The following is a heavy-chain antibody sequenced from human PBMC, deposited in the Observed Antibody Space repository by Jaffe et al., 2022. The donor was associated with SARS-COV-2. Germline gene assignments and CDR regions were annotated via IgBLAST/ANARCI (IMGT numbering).Heavy chain of an antibody. D-gene: IGHD2-2*01. J-gene: IGHJ6*03. V-gene: IGHV3-74*01. CDR2: IHSDGSST. Sequence: EVQLVESGGGLVQPGGSLRLSCAASGFIFSNYWMHWVRQAPGKGLVWVSRIHSDGSSTSYADSVKGRFTISRDNAKHTLYLQMNSLRAEDTAVYYCARGTPTYYYYYYMDVWGKGTTVTVSS. CDR1: GFIFSNYW. CDR3: ARGTPTYYYYYYMDV.